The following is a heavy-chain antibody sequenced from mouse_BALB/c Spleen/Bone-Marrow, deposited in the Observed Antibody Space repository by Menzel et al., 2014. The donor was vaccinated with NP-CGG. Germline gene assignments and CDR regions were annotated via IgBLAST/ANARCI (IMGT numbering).Heavy chain of an antibody. D-gene: IGHD5-1*01. CDR3: VRGEYALAMDY. Sequence: QVTLKECGPGILQPSQTLSLTCSFSGFSLXTYGIGVGWIRQPSGKGLEWLAHIWWTDNKYYNTALKSRLTISKDTSNNQAFLKIASVDTSDTATYYCVRGEYALAMDYWGQGTSVTVSS. V-gene: IGHV8-11*01. J-gene: IGHJ4*01. CDR1: GFSLXTYGIG. CDR2: IWWTDNK.